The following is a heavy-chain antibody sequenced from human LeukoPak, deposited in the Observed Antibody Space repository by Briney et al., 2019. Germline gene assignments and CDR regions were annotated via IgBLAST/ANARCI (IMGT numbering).Heavy chain of an antibody. Sequence: ASVKVSCTASGGTFSSYAISWVRQAPGQGLEWMGRIIPILGIANYAQKFQGRVTITADKSTSTAYMELSSLRSEDTAVYYCARGGIAAADYYYYGMDVWGQGTTVTVSS. CDR2: IIPILGIA. D-gene: IGHD6-13*01. J-gene: IGHJ6*02. V-gene: IGHV1-69*04. CDR3: ARGGIAAADYYYYGMDV. CDR1: GGTFSSYA.